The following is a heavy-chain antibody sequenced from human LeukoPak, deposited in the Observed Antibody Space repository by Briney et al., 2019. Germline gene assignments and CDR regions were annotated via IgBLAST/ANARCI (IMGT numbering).Heavy chain of an antibody. D-gene: IGHD5-24*01. CDR2: IKQDGSEK. CDR1: DFTFSSYA. Sequence: PGGSLSLSCAASDFTFSSYAMSWVRQAPGKGLEWVANIKQDGSEKYYVDSVKGRFTISRDNAKNSLYLQMNSLRAEDTAVYYCARDQRNGYNYGAFDIWGQGTMVTVSS. V-gene: IGHV3-7*01. J-gene: IGHJ3*02. CDR3: ARDQRNGYNYGAFDI.